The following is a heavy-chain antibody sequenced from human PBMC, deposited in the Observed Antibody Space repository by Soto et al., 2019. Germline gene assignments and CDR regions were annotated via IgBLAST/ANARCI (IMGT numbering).Heavy chain of an antibody. V-gene: IGHV3-23*01. D-gene: IGHD3-3*01. CDR3: AKAGGRVVDAYDT. CDR2: ISDTGSNP. J-gene: IGHJ5*02. Sequence: VLLLESGGGLVQPGASLRLSCEASGLTFRSYALSWVRLAPGKGLEWVSGISDTGSNPYYADSVKGRFTISRDNSKNTLSLQMKSLRADDTAMYYCAKAGGRVVDAYDTWGQGTLVIVSS. CDR1: GLTFRSYA.